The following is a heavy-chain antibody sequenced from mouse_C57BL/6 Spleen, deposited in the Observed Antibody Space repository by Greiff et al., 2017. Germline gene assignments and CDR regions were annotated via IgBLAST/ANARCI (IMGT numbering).Heavy chain of an antibody. CDR1: GYAFSSYW. CDR3: ARGGGYEAWFAY. CDR2: IYPGDGDT. V-gene: IGHV1-80*01. D-gene: IGHD2-2*01. Sequence: VKLMESGAELVKPGASVKISCKASGYAFSSYWMNWVKQRPGKGLEWIGQIYPGDGDTNYNGKFKGKATLTADKSSSTAYMQLSSLTSEDSAVYFCARGGGYEAWFAYWGQGTLVTVSA. J-gene: IGHJ3*01.